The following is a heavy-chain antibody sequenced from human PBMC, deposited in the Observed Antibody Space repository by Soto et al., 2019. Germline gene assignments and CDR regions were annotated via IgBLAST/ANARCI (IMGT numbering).Heavy chain of an antibody. V-gene: IGHV4-59*01. CDR3: ARSHSMGIEYSQH. Sequence: PSETLSLTCTVSGGSITSYYWSWIRQSPGKGPEWIGYVYHSGTTNYNPSLESRVTISIDTSKNQFSLKLNSVTAADTAVYYCARSHSMGIEYSQHWGQGTLVTVSS. CDR1: GGSITSYY. J-gene: IGHJ1*01. CDR2: VYHSGTT. D-gene: IGHD3-10*01.